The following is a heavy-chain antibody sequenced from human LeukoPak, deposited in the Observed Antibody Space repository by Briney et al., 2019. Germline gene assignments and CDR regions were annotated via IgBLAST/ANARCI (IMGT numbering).Heavy chain of an antibody. CDR2: INHSGST. V-gene: IGHV4-34*01. Sequence: PSETLSLTCAVYGGSFSVYYWSWIRQPPGKGLEWIGEINHSGSTNYNPSLKSRVTISVDTSKNQFSLKLSSVTAADTAVYYCASRGTQYYFDYWGQGTLVTVSS. J-gene: IGHJ4*02. CDR3: ASRGTQYYFDY. D-gene: IGHD1-1*01. CDR1: GGSFSVYY.